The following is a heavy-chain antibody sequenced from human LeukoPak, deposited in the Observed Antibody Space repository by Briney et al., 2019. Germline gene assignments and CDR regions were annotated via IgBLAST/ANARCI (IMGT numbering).Heavy chain of an antibody. CDR2: IYYSGST. Sequence: SQTLSLTCTVSGGSISSGGYYWSWIRQHPGKGLEWIGYIYYSGSTYYNPSLKSRVTISVDTSKNQFSLKLSSVTAADTAVYYCARGSPRTPPLGYCSGGSCYDNAFDIWGQGTMVTVSS. J-gene: IGHJ3*02. V-gene: IGHV4-31*03. CDR1: GGSISSGGYY. D-gene: IGHD2-15*01. CDR3: ARGSPRTPPLGYCSGGSCYDNAFDI.